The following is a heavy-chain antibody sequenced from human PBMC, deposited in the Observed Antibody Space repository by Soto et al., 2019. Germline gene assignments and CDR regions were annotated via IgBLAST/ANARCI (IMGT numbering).Heavy chain of an antibody. J-gene: IGHJ5*02. V-gene: IGHV3-23*01. CDR2: ISGSGHTT. CDR1: AFTFSRYA. D-gene: IGHD6-13*01. Sequence: EVQLLDSGGGLVQPGGSLRLSCAASAFTFSRYAMSWVRQAPGKGLEWVSSISGSGHTTYYADSVKGRFTISRDNSKNTLFLQMESLRSDDTAVYYCAQGRRSEGVSWSHNVERNWFDPWGQGTLVTVSS. CDR3: AQGRRSEGVSWSHNVERNWFDP.